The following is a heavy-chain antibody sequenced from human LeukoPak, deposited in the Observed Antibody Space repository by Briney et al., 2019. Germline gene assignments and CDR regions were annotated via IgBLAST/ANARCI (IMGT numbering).Heavy chain of an antibody. J-gene: IGHJ4*02. D-gene: IGHD1-26*01. Sequence: SDTLSLTCAVYGGSFSGYYWSWIRQPPGKGLEWIGEINHSGSTNYNPSLKSRVTISVDTSKNQFSLKLSSVTAADTAVYYCARGRAWGHYFDYWGQGTLVTVSS. CDR3: ARGRAWGHYFDY. CDR1: GGSFSGYY. CDR2: INHSGST. V-gene: IGHV4-34*01.